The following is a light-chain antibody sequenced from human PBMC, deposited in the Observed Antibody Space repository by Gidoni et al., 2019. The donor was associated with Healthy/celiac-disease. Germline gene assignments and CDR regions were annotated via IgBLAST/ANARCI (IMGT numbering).Light chain of an antibody. CDR3: MQALQTPYT. V-gene: IGKV2-28*01. CDR2: LGS. J-gene: IGKJ2*01. CDR1: QSLLHSNGYNY. Sequence: DIVMTQPPLSLPVTPGEPASISCRSSQSLLHSNGYNYLDWYLQTPGQSPQLLIYLGSNRASGVPDRFSGSGSGTDFTLKISRVEAEDVGVYYCMQALQTPYTFGQGTKLEIK.